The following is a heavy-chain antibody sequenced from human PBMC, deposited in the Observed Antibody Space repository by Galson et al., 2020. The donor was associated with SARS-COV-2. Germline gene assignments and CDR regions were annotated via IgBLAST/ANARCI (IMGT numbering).Heavy chain of an antibody. V-gene: IGHV4-4*02. D-gene: IGHD6-19*01. Sequence: SETLSLTCAVSGGSIISSSWWSWVRQPPGKGLEWIGEIYHIGSTNYSPSLKSRVTVSVDKSKNQFSLTLSSVTAADTAVYFCASRSAGNFDYWGQGTLVTVSS. CDR2: IYHIGST. CDR1: GGSIISSSW. J-gene: IGHJ4*02. CDR3: ASRSAGNFDY.